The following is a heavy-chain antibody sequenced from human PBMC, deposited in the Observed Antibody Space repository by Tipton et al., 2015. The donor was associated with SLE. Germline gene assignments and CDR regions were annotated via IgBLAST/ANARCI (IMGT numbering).Heavy chain of an antibody. V-gene: IGHV4-31*03. CDR1: GGSMNIGVLY. D-gene: IGHD4-17*01. Sequence: TLSLTCTVSGGSMNIGVLYWGWIRQHPGKGLEWIGYISYSGSTYYNPSLRSRVTMSIDASQNRVSLRLKSVSAADTAVYYCARGSDGEYVRYFDVWGPGTLVTVSS. J-gene: IGHJ2*01. CDR2: ISYSGST. CDR3: ARGSDGEYVRYFDV.